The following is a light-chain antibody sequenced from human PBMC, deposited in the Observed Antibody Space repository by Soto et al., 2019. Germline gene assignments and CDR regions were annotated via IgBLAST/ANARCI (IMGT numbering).Light chain of an antibody. CDR1: SSDVGGYNY. V-gene: IGLV2-14*01. CDR3: RSYTSSSSPYV. Sequence: QSALTQPASVSGSPGQSITISCTGTSSDVGGYNYVSWYQQHPDKAPKLMIYDVSNRPSGVSNRFSGSKSGNTASLTISGLQAEDEADYYCRSYTSSSSPYVFGTGTKLTVL. CDR2: DVS. J-gene: IGLJ1*01.